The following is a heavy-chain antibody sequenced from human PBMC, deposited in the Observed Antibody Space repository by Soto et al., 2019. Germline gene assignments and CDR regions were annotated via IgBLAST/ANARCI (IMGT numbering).Heavy chain of an antibody. J-gene: IGHJ4*02. V-gene: IGHV3-23*01. Sequence: AGSLRLSCAASGVTFSSYAMSWVLQAPGKGLEWVSAVSGNGQGIYYADSVRGRFTISRDNSKNTVFLHMDSLRAEDTAVYYCAKDRDYPRDYFHYWGQGTLVTVSS. D-gene: IGHD3-10*01. CDR2: VSGNGQGI. CDR3: AKDRDYPRDYFHY. CDR1: GVTFSSYA.